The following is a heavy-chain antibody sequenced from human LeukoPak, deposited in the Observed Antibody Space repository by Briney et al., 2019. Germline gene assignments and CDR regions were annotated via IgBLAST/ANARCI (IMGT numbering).Heavy chain of an antibody. V-gene: IGHV3-23*01. Sequence: GGSLRLSCAASGLTFSSYGMSWVRQAPGKGLEWVSAISGSGGSTYYADSVKGRFTISRDNSKNTLYLQMNSLRAEDTAVYYCAKDRYDYVWGSYRYTPPDYWGQGTLVTVSS. CDR1: GLTFSSYG. J-gene: IGHJ4*02. CDR2: ISGSGGST. CDR3: AKDRYDYVWGSYRYTPPDY. D-gene: IGHD3-16*02.